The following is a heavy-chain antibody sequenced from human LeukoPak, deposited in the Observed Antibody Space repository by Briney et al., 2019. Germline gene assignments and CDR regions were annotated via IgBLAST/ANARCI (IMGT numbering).Heavy chain of an antibody. CDR1: GFTFSSYW. Sequence: PGGSLRLSCAASGFTFSSYWMHWVRQAPGKGLVWVSRINSDGSSTSHADSVKGRFTISRDNAKNTLYLQMNSLRAEDTAVYYCARDVPLRYYYGMDVWGQRTTVTVSS. CDR3: ARDVPLRYYYGMDV. V-gene: IGHV3-74*01. J-gene: IGHJ6*02. CDR2: INSDGSST. D-gene: IGHD2-2*01.